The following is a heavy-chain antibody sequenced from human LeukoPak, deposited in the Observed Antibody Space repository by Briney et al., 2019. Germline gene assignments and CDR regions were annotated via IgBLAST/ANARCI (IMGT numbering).Heavy chain of an antibody. D-gene: IGHD1-26*01. V-gene: IGHV3-53*01. CDR2: IYSGGNT. CDR3: TRGPVGGFDA. CDR1: GLTVSTNY. J-gene: IGHJ5*02. Sequence: GGSLRLSCSASGLTVSTNYLTWVGQAPGKGLEWVSVIYSGGNTYYADSVKGRFTISRDNSKNTLYLQVNSLRADDTAVYYCTRGPVGGFDAWGQGTLVTVSS.